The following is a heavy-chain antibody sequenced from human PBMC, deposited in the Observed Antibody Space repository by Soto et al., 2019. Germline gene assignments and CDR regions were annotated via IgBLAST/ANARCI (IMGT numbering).Heavy chain of an antibody. CDR1: GFTFDDYT. D-gene: IGHD6-6*01. CDR2: ISWDGGST. J-gene: IGHJ6*02. V-gene: IGHV3-43*01. CDR3: AKAGLAARYYYYYGMDV. Sequence: GGSLRLSCAASGFTFDDYTMHWVRQAPGKVLEWVSLISWDGGSTYYADSVKGRFTISRDNSKNSLYLQMNSLRTEDTALYYCAKAGLAARYYYYYGMDVWGQGTTVTVSS.